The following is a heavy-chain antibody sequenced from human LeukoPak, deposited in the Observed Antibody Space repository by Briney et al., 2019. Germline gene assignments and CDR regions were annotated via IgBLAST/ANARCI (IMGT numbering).Heavy chain of an antibody. V-gene: IGHV1-69*13. J-gene: IGHJ4*02. CDR1: GGTFSSYA. CDR2: IIPILGTA. Sequence: SVKVSCKASGGTFSSYAISWVRQAPGQGLEWMGGIIPILGTANYAQKFQGRVTITADESTSTAYMELSSLRSEDTAVYYCARAPRMLGSYDYWGQGTLVTVSS. CDR3: ARAPRMLGSYDY. D-gene: IGHD3-10*02.